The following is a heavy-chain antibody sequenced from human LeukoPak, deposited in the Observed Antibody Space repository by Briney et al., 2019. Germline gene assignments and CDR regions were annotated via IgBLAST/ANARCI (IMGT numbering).Heavy chain of an antibody. CDR1: GGSISSSSYY. J-gene: IGHJ4*02. CDR3: ATLHGYSYASDY. CDR2: IYYSGST. D-gene: IGHD5-18*01. V-gene: IGHV4-39*01. Sequence: SETLSLTCTVSGGSISSSSYYWGWIRQPPGKGLEWIGSIYYSGSTYYNPSLKSRVTISVDTSKNQFSLKLSSVTAADTAVYYCATLHGYSYASDYWGQGTLVTVSS.